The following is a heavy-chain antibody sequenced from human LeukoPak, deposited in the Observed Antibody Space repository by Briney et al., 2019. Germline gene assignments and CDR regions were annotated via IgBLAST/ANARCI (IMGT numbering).Heavy chain of an antibody. J-gene: IGHJ4*02. D-gene: IGHD5-12*01. CDR2: ISYDGSNK. V-gene: IGHV3-30-3*01. CDR1: GFTFSSYA. CDR3: AREMATTHYFDY. Sequence: GRSLRLSCAASGFTFSSYAMHWVRQAPAKGLEWVAVISYDGSNKYYADSVKGRFTISRDNSKNTLYLQMNSLRAEDTAVYYCAREMATTHYFDYWGQGTLVTVSS.